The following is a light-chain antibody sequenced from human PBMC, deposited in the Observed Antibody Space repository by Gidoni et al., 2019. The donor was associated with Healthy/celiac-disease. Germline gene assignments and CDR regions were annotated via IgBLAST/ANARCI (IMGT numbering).Light chain of an antibody. CDR3: QQYYSTPQT. CDR1: QSVLYSSNNKNY. Sequence: DIVMTQSPDSLAVSLSERATINCKSSQSVLYSSNNKNYLAWYQQKPGQPPKLLIYWASTRESGVPDRFSGSGSGTDFTLTISSLQAEDAAVYYCQQYYSTPQTFGQGTKVEIK. J-gene: IGKJ1*01. CDR2: WAS. V-gene: IGKV4-1*01.